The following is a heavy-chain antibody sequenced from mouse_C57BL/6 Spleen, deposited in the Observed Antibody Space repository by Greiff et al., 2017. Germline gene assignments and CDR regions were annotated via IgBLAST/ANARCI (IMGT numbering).Heavy chain of an antibody. CDR3: ERQRDYLYLDY. D-gene: IGHD2-4*01. CDR2: ISSGGSYT. CDR1: GFTFSSYG. V-gene: IGHV5-6*01. J-gene: IGHJ2*01. Sequence: EVKLMESGGDLVKPGGSLKLSCAASGFTFSSYGMSWVRQTPDKRLEWVATISSGGSYTYYPDSVKGRFTISRDNAKNTLYLQMSSLKSEDTAMYYCERQRDYLYLDYWGQGTALTVSS.